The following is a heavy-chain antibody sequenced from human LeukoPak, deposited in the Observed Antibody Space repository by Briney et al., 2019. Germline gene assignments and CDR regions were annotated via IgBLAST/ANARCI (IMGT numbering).Heavy chain of an antibody. D-gene: IGHD1-7*01. CDR3: ARGKLPEFDY. CDR1: GGSFSGYY. V-gene: IGHV4-34*01. Sequence: SETLSLTCAVYGGSFSGYYWSWIRQAPGKGLEWIGEINHSGSTNYNPSLKSRVTISVDTSKNQFSLKLSSVTAADTAVYYCARGKLPEFDYWGQGTLVTVSP. J-gene: IGHJ4*02. CDR2: INHSGST.